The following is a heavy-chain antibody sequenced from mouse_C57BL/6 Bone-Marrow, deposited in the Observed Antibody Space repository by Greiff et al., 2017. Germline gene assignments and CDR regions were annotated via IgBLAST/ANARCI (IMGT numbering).Heavy chain of an antibody. CDR3: ARLHPYYFDY. CDR2: ISYDGSN. V-gene: IGHV3-6*01. J-gene: IGHJ2*01. Sequence: EVKLVESGPGLVKPSQSLSLTCSVTGYSITSGYYWNWIRQFPGNKLEWRGYISYDGSNNYNPSLKNRISITRDTSTNQFFLKLNSVTTEDTATYYCARLHPYYFDYGGQGTTLTVSA. CDR1: GYSITSGYY.